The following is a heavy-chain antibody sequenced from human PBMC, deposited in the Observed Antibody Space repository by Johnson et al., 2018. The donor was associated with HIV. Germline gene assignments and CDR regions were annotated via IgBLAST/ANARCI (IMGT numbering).Heavy chain of an antibody. J-gene: IGHJ3*02. CDR2: VSYDGSNK. CDR1: GFTFTSYA. V-gene: IGHV3-30*04. CDR3: ARDFIAPELGDAFDI. Sequence: QMQLVESGGGLIQPGRSLRLSCAASGFTFTSYAMHWVRQAPGKGLEWVAVVSYDGSNKYYADSVKGRFTISRDNSKNTLYLQMNSLRAEDTAVYYCARDFIAPELGDAFDIWGQGTMVTVSS. D-gene: IGHD6-25*01.